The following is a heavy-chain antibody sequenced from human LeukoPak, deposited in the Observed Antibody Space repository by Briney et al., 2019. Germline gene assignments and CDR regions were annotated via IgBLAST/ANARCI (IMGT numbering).Heavy chain of an antibody. Sequence: GASVNVSCKASRYTFTSHYMHWVRQAPGQGLEGMGIINLIVGTTNYEQKFQVRDTITKDTSTGSVYMELSSLRSEETAVYYCARTTYSSGFDYWGQGTLVTVSS. CDR1: RYTFTSHY. J-gene: IGHJ4*02. CDR3: ARTTYSSGFDY. D-gene: IGHD6-19*01. CDR2: INLIVGTT. V-gene: IGHV1-46*01.